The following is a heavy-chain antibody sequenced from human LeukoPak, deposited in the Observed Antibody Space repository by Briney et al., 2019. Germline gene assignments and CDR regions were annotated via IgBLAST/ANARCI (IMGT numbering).Heavy chain of an antibody. D-gene: IGHD6-13*01. CDR1: GFTFSSYW. CDR2: IKQDGREK. Sequence: GGSLRLSCAASGFTFSSYWVSWFRQAPGKGREGVANIKQDGREKYYVDSVKGRFTISRDNAKNSLSLQMTSVRAEDTAVYYCARAPGYGSSWYARALGSYYYMDVWSKGTTVTVSS. CDR3: ARAPGYGSSWYARALGSYYYMDV. V-gene: IGHV3-7*01. J-gene: IGHJ6*03.